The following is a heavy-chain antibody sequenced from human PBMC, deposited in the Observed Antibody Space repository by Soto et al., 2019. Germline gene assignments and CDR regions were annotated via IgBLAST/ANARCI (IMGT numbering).Heavy chain of an antibody. V-gene: IGHV3-23*01. CDR2: LSGTGLST. D-gene: IGHD3-22*01. Sequence: EVRLLESGGGLVQSGGSLRLSCAASGFTFSGYAMSWVRQATGKGLEWVSALSGTGLSTYYADTVKGRFTISRDNSRNTLSLQMNSLRAEDTAVYYCASSYDSSGYDYRGQGTLVTVSS. J-gene: IGHJ4*02. CDR3: ASSYDSSGYDY. CDR1: GFTFSGYA.